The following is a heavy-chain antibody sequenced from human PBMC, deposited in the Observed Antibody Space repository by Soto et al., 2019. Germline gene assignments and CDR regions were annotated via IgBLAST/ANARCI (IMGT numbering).Heavy chain of an antibody. J-gene: IGHJ6*02. CDR3: GVTMVRGVIKDYYYYYGMDV. D-gene: IGHD3-10*01. V-gene: IGHV1-69*06. Sequence: SVKVSCKASGGTFSSYAISWVRQAPGQGLEWMGGIIPIFGTANYAQKFQGRVTITADKSTSTAYMELSSLRSEDTAVCYCGVTMVRGVIKDYYYYYGMDVWGQGTTVTV. CDR1: GGTFSSYA. CDR2: IIPIFGTA.